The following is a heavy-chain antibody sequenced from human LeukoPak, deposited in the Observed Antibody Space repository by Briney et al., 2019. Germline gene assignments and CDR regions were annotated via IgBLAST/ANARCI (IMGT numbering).Heavy chain of an antibody. CDR1: GGSISSSSYY. CDR2: IYYSGST. D-gene: IGHD3-10*01. Sequence: PSETLSLTCTVSGGSISSSSYYWGWIRQPPGKGLEWIGSIYYSGSTYYNPSLKSRVTISVDTSKNQLSLKLSSVTAADTAVYYCARATYYYGSGSYLSVVYWGQGTLVTVSS. V-gene: IGHV4-39*01. CDR3: ARATYYYGSGSYLSVVY. J-gene: IGHJ4*02.